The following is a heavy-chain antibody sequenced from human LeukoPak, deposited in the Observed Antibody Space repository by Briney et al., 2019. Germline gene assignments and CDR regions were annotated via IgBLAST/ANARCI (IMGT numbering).Heavy chain of an antibody. D-gene: IGHD4-23*01. CDR3: ARGRVKLDY. J-gene: IGHJ4*02. CDR2: TSSSGSIM. Sequence: LSLTCAVYGGSFSDYYMSWIRQAPGKGLEWVSYTSSSGSIMYYADSVKGRFTISRDNAKNSLYLQMNSLRAEDTAVYYCARGRVKLDYWGQGTLVTVSS. CDR1: GGSFSDYY. V-gene: IGHV3-11*01.